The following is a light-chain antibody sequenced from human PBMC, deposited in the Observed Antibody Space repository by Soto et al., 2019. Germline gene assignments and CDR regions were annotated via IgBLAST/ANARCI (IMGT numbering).Light chain of an antibody. CDR3: QQSYSTPFT. V-gene: IGKV1-39*01. CDR1: QSSSTY. J-gene: IGKJ3*01. CDR2: GAF. Sequence: DIHMTQSPSSLSASVGDRVTITCRASQSSSTYLNWYQQKPGKAPKLLIYGAFSLQSGVPSRFSGGGSGTDFTLTISSLQPEDFATYYCQQSYSTPFTFGPGTQVDIK.